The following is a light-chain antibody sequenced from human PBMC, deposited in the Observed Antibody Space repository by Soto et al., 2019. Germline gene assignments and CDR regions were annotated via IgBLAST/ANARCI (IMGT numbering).Light chain of an antibody. CDR1: QSISRW. V-gene: IGKV1-5*01. CDR3: QQLNSSTQT. Sequence: DIRMTQSPSTLSASVGDRVTITCGASQSISRWLAWYQKKPGKAPKLLIHDASTLESGVPSRLRGSGYGTELILTISSMKHDDFATYYCQQLNSSTQTFGHGTRLEIK. J-gene: IGKJ5*01. CDR2: DAS.